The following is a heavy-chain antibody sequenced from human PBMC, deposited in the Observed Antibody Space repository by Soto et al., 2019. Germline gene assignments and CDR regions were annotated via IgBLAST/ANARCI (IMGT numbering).Heavy chain of an antibody. CDR2: ISGSGGST. J-gene: IGHJ6*02. CDR3: AKDRPTTRGFGYYYYYGMDV. V-gene: IGHV3-23*01. D-gene: IGHD4-17*01. Sequence: PGGSLRLSCAASGFTFSSYAMSWVRQAPGKGLEWVSAISGSGGSTYYADSVKGRFTISRDNSKNTLYLQMNSLRAEDTAVYYCAKDRPTTRGFGYYYYYGMDVWGQGTTVTVSS. CDR1: GFTFSSYA.